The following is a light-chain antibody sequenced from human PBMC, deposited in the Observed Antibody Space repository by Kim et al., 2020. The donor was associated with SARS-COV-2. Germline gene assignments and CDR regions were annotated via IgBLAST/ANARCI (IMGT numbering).Light chain of an antibody. J-gene: IGLJ2*01. CDR2: RDS. V-gene: IGLV3-9*01. CDR1: NIGSKN. Sequence: SYELTQPLSVSVALGQTARITCGGNNIGSKNVHWYQQKPGQAPVLVIYRDSNRPSGIPERFSGSNSGNTATLTISRAQAGDEADYYCQVWDSSTVVFGGWTQLTVL. CDR3: QVWDSSTVV.